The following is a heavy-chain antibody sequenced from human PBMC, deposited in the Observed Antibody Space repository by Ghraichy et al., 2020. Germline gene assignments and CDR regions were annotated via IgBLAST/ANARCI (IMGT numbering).Heavy chain of an antibody. V-gene: IGHV3-43*02. CDR1: GFTFDDYP. CDR3: AKEFWSGFWYFDI. Sequence: GGSLRLSCTASGFTFDDYPMNWVRQAPGKGLEWVSLISGNGGSTYYADSVKGRFTISRDNSKNSLYLQMNSLRTEDTALYYCAKEFWSGFWYFDIWGRGTLVTVSS. CDR2: ISGNGGST. J-gene: IGHJ2*01. D-gene: IGHD3-3*01.